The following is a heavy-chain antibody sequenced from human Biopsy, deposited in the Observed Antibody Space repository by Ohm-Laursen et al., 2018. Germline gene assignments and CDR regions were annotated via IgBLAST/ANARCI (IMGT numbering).Heavy chain of an antibody. D-gene: IGHD2/OR15-2a*01. CDR1: GYSVTNDYY. V-gene: IGHV4-61*01. J-gene: IGHJ6*02. CDR2: IYYSGST. CDR3: ARATNSTGWPYYYFYGMDV. Sequence: GTLSLTWAVSGYSVTNDYYWSWIRQPPGKGLEWIGYIYYSGSTNYNPSLKSRVTISVDTSKNQFSLRLNSVTAADTAVYYCARATNSTGWPYYYFYGMDVWGQGTTVTVSS.